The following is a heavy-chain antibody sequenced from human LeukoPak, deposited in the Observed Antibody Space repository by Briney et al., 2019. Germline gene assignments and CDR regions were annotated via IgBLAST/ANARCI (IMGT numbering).Heavy chain of an antibody. V-gene: IGHV4-38-2*02. J-gene: IGHJ3*02. CDR2: IYHSGGT. Sequence: PSETLSLTCTVSGYSISSGYYWGWIRQPPGKGLEWIGSIYHSGGTYYNPSLKSRVTISVDTSKNQFSLKLSSVTAADTAVYYCARITAGYSSSWYNGDAFDIWGQGTMVTVSS. CDR1: GYSISSGYY. D-gene: IGHD6-13*01. CDR3: ARITAGYSSSWYNGDAFDI.